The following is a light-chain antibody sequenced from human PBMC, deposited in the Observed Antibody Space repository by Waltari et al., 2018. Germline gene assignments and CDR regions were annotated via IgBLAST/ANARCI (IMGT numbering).Light chain of an antibody. Sequence: SSELSQDPAVSVALGQTVRITCRGDSLRSYSGSWYQQKPGQAPGLVIYGQTNRPSGIPDRFSGSVSGNTASLTITGAQAEDEADYYCNSRDSRGNSYVFGTGTRVTVL. CDR1: SLRSYS. V-gene: IGLV3-19*01. J-gene: IGLJ1*01. CDR3: NSRDSRGNSYV. CDR2: GQT.